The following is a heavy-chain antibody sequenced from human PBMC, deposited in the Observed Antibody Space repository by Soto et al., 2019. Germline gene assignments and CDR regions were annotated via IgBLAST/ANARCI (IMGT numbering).Heavy chain of an antibody. Sequence: PGGSLRLSCAASGFTFGIYGMHWVRQAPGKGLEWVAVIWYDGSNKYYADSVKGRFTISRDNSKNTLYLQMNSLRAEDTAVYYCAGSIAVADTFDYWGQGTLVTVSS. CDR2: IWYDGSNK. V-gene: IGHV3-33*01. J-gene: IGHJ4*02. CDR3: AGSIAVADTFDY. CDR1: GFTFGIYG. D-gene: IGHD6-19*01.